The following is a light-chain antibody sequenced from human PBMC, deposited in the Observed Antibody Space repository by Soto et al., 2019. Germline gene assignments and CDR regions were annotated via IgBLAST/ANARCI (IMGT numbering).Light chain of an antibody. CDR1: LSVSVY. Sequence: VVLTQSTATLSLSPGERATLSCRTSLSVSVYLDWYQQKPGQAPRLLVYGASTRATGIPARFSGSGSGTDFTLTISSLQPEDFATYYCQQSYSTPITFGQGTRLEIK. V-gene: IGKV3-11*01. J-gene: IGKJ5*01. CDR3: QQSYSTPIT. CDR2: GAS.